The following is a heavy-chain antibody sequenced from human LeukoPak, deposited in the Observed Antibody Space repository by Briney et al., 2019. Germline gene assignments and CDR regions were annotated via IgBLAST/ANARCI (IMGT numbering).Heavy chain of an antibody. D-gene: IGHD7-27*01. CDR3: ARDRPTGGIDY. Sequence: SQTLSLTCAVSGGSISSGGYSWSWIRQPPGKGLEWIGYIYHSGSTYYNPSLKSRVTISVDRSKNQFSLKLSSVTAADTAVYYCARDRPTGGIDYWGQGTLVAVSS. CDR1: GGSISSGGYS. J-gene: IGHJ4*02. CDR2: IYHSGST. V-gene: IGHV4-30-2*01.